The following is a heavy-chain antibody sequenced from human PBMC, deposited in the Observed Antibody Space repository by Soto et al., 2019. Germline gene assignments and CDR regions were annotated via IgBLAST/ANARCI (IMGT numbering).Heavy chain of an antibody. CDR1: GSTFDNYA. CDR2: ISGSGDNT. Sequence: GRSPRLPCGAAGSTFDNYAVSWVRQTPGKGLEWFSAISGSGDNTYHADSVKGRFTISRDNSKNTLYLQMNSLRAEDTAVYYCAKPRIAMTKYLDYWGEGTLVTVSS. V-gene: IGHV3-23*01. D-gene: IGHD4-17*01. J-gene: IGHJ4*02. CDR3: AKPRIAMTKYLDY.